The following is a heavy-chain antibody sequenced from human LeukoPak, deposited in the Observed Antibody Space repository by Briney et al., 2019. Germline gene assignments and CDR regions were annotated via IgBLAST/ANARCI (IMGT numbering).Heavy chain of an antibody. CDR3: ARVQLRYFDFG. Sequence: GGFLRLSCAASGFTFSTYGMHWVRQAPGKGLEWVGNIKQDGSEKYYADSVKGRFTISKDNAKNSLYLQMNSLRAEDTAVYYCARVQLRYFDFGGGQGTLVTVSS. CDR2: IKQDGSEK. D-gene: IGHD3-9*01. V-gene: IGHV3-7*01. J-gene: IGHJ4*02. CDR1: GFTFSTYG.